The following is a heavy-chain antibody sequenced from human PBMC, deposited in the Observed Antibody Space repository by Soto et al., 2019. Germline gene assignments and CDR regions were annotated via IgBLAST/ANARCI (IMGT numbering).Heavy chain of an antibody. V-gene: IGHV3-23*01. CDR2: ISGSGGST. CDR1: EFTFSSYA. D-gene: IGHD3-3*01. Sequence: GGSLRVSCTASEFTFSSYAMSWVRQDPGKGLEWVSAISGSGGSTYYADSVKGRFTISRDNSKNTLYLQMNSLRAEDTAVYYCAKDVLTYYDFWSGAPGCMDVWGKGTTVTVSS. J-gene: IGHJ6*03. CDR3: AKDVLTYYDFWSGAPGCMDV.